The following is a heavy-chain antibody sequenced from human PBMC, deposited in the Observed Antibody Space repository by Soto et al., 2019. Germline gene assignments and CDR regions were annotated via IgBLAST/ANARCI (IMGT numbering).Heavy chain of an antibody. CDR3: TRVGLAVAGVFDY. CDR1: GVTFGEYA. J-gene: IGHJ4*02. D-gene: IGHD6-19*01. V-gene: IGHV3-49*03. Sequence: PGGSLRLSCTACGVTFGEYAMSWFRQAPGKGLEWVGFIRSKAYGGTTEYAASVKGRFTISRDDSKSIAYLQMNSLKTEDTAVYYCTRVGLAVAGVFDYWGQGTLVTVSS. CDR2: IRSKAYGGTT.